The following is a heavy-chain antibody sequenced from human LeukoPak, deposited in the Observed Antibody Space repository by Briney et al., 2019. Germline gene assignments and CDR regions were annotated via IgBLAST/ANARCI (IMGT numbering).Heavy chain of an antibody. Sequence: GGPLRLSCAASGFTFSSYGMHWVRQAPGKGLEGVAVISYDGSNKYYADSVKGRFTISRDNSKNTLYLQMNSLRAEDTAVYYCARSRLPLYIVVVVGGAFDIWGQGTMVTVSS. CDR1: GFTFSSYG. CDR2: ISYDGSNK. D-gene: IGHD2-15*01. J-gene: IGHJ3*02. CDR3: ARSRLPLYIVVVVGGAFDI. V-gene: IGHV3-30*03.